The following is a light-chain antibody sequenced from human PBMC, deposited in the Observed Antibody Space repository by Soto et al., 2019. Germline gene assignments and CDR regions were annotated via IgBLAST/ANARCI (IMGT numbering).Light chain of an antibody. CDR1: QGIRND. J-gene: IGKJ5*01. Sequence: IRMTQSPSSLSASVGDRVTTTCRASQGIRNDLGWYQQKPGTAPSLLIYAASSVQGGVPSRFSGSGSGTDFPLTISSLQPEDFATYYCQLSDSSLTFGQGTRLEIK. CDR2: AAS. CDR3: QLSDSSLT. V-gene: IGKV1-39*01.